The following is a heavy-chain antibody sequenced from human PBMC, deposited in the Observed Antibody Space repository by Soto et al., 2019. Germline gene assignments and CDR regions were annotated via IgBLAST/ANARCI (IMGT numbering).Heavy chain of an antibody. CDR1: GYSFTNYY. V-gene: IGHV1-46*01. CDR2: VNPSDGNT. D-gene: IGHD3-3*01. Sequence: VQMVQSGAEVRRPGASVKISCKASGYSFTNYYIHWVRQAPGQGLEWMGTVNPSDGNTVYAQNFQGRVTMTRDTSANTVYMALTGLRSEDAAVYFCARDRLDSRSGYDAFDIWGQGTMVNVSS. J-gene: IGHJ3*02. CDR3: ARDRLDSRSGYDAFDI.